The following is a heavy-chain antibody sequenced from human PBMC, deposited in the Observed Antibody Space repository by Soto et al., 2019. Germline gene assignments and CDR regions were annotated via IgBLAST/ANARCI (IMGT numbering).Heavy chain of an antibody. CDR1: GFTVSSNY. J-gene: IGHJ6*03. CDR2: IYSGGST. CDR3: ARTRPGYYYMDV. V-gene: IGHV3-66*01. D-gene: IGHD3-10*01. Sequence: EVQLVESGGGLVQPGGSLRLSCAASGFTVSSNYMRWVRQAQGKGLEWVSVIYSGGSTYYADSVKGRFTISRDNSKNTLYLQMNSLRAEDTAVYYCARTRPGYYYMDVWGKGTTVTVSS.